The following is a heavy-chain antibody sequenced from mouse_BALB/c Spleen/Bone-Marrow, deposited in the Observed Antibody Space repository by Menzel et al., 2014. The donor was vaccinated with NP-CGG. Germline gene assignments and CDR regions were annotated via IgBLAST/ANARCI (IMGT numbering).Heavy chain of an antibody. D-gene: IGHD2-12*01. CDR2: ISNGGGST. CDR1: GFTFSDYY. J-gene: IGHJ4*01. Sequence: EVKLMESGGGLVQPGGSLKLSCATSGFTFSDYYMYWVRQTPEKRLEWVAYISNGGGSTYYPDTVKGRFTISRDNAKNPLYLQMSRLKSEDTAVYYCARNAFYRGYAMDYWGQGTSVTVSS. V-gene: IGHV5-12*02. CDR3: ARNAFYRGYAMDY.